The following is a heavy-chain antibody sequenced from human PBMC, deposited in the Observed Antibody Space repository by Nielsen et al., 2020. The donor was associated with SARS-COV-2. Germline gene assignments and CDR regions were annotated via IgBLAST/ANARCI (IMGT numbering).Heavy chain of an antibody. CDR3: VRDPGVGVGEDGFDI. Sequence: GGSLRLSCAASGFTITNYWMHWVRQAPGKGLVWVSRISSDGSSTRYADSVKGRFTISRDNAQNALYLQMSSLRVEDTGIYYCVRDPGVGVGEDGFDIWGQGTMVTVSS. J-gene: IGHJ3*02. D-gene: IGHD2-2*01. CDR1: GFTITNYW. CDR2: ISSDGSST. V-gene: IGHV3-74*01.